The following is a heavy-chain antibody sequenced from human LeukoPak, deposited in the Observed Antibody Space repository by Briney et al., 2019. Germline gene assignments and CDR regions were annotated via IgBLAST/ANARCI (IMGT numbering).Heavy chain of an antibody. CDR1: GFTFSSYA. CDR2: ISGSGGST. J-gene: IGHJ4*02. Sequence: GGSLRLSCAASGFTFSSYAMSWVRQAPGKGLEWVSAISGSGGSTYYADSVKGRFTISRDSSKNTLYLQMNSLRAEDTAVYYCAKVPYYYDSSGYFAGAVLDYWGQGTLVTVSS. V-gene: IGHV3-23*01. D-gene: IGHD3-22*01. CDR3: AKVPYYYDSSGYFAGAVLDY.